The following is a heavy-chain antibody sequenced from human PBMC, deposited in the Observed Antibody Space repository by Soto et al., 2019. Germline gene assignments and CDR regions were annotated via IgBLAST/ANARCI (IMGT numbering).Heavy chain of an antibody. J-gene: IGHJ6*02. D-gene: IGHD6-13*01. V-gene: IGHV4-61*02. Sequence: PSETLSLTCTVSGGSFKSGSYSWSWIRQPAGKGLEWIGRIYTSGSTNYNPSLKSRVTMSVDTSKNQFSLKLSSVTAADTAVYYCGWYGGYYYYGMDVWGQGTTVTVSS. CDR1: GGSFKSGSYS. CDR2: IYTSGST. CDR3: GWYGGYYYYGMDV.